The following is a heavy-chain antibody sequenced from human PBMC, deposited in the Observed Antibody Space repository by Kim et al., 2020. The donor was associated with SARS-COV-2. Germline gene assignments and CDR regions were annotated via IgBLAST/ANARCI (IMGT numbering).Heavy chain of an antibody. Sequence: SETLSLTCTVSGGSISSGGYYWSWIRQHPGKGLEWIGYIYYSGSTYYNPSLKSRVTISVDTSKNQFSLNLSSVTAADTAVYYCARYSGYSSGWPFDDWGQGTLVTVSS. D-gene: IGHD6-19*01. CDR1: GGSISSGGYY. CDR2: IYYSGST. V-gene: IGHV4-31*03. CDR3: ARYSGYSSGWPFDD. J-gene: IGHJ4*02.